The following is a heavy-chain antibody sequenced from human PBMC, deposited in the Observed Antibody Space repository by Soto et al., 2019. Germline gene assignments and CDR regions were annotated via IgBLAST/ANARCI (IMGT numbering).Heavy chain of an antibody. CDR3: VRGYSFGFNAFDI. J-gene: IGHJ3*02. CDR2: IYPGDYDT. CDR1: GYTFNTYS. D-gene: IGHD5-18*01. Sequence: GESLKISCQGFGYTFNTYSIRWVRQMTGRGLEWMGIIYPGDYDTRYSTSFQGQVIISADKFVTTAFLRWSSLKDSDSGIYYCVRGYSFGFNAFDIWGRGTMVTVSS. V-gene: IGHV5-51*01.